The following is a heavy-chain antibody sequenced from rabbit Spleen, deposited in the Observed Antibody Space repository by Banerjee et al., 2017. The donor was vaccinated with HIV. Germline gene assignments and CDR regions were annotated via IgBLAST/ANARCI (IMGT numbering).Heavy chain of an antibody. CDR2: IYGGSGAST. J-gene: IGHJ4*01. V-gene: IGHV1S45*01. CDR3: ARDGYSRGWGIILYYFNL. CDR1: GFDLSSYYY. Sequence: QQQLVESGGGLVKPGASLTLTCTASGFDLSSYYYICWVRQAPGKGLEWIACIYGGSGASTAYASWAKGRFTISKTSSTTVTLQMTSLTDADTATYFCARDGYSRGWGIILYYFNLWGPGTLVTVS. D-gene: IGHD4-1*01.